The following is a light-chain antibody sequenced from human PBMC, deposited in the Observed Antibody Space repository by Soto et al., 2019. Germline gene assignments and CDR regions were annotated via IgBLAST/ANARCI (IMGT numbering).Light chain of an antibody. Sequence: QSALTQPASVSGSPGQAITISCTGSINDVGGFNYVSWYQQHPGKAPKLMIYEVRNRPSGVSSRFSGSKSGNTASLTISGLQAEDEADYYCSSYTSTNTVVFSGGTKVTVL. V-gene: IGLV2-14*01. CDR2: EVR. CDR1: INDVGGFNY. CDR3: SSYTSTNTVV. J-gene: IGLJ3*02.